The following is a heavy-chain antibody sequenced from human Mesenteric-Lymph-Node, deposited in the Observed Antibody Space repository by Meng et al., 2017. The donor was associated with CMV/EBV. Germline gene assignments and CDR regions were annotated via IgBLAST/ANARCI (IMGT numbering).Heavy chain of an antibody. V-gene: IGHV4-38-2*02. Sequence: SETLSLTCTVSGYSISSGYYWGWIRQPPGKGLEWIGSIYHSGSTYYHPSLKSRVTISVDTSKNQVSLKMTSVTAADTAVYYCARGGRGWYFDLWGRGTLVTVSS. CDR3: ARGGRGWYFDL. CDR2: IYHSGST. J-gene: IGHJ2*01. CDR1: GYSISSGYY. D-gene: IGHD5-12*01.